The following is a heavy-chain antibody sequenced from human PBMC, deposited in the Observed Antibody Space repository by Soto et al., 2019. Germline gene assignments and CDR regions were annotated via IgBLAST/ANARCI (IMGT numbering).Heavy chain of an antibody. D-gene: IGHD2-21*02. J-gene: IGHJ1*01. CDR1: GGSISSGDYY. CDR3: ARAVGCGGDCLYFQH. Sequence: QVQLQESGPGLVKPSQTLSLTCTVSGGSISSGDYYWSWIRQPPGKGLEWIGYIYYSGSTYYNPSLKSRVTISVDTSKNQFSLKLSSVTAADTAVYYCARAVGCGGDCLYFQHWGQGTLVTVSS. CDR2: IYYSGST. V-gene: IGHV4-30-4*01.